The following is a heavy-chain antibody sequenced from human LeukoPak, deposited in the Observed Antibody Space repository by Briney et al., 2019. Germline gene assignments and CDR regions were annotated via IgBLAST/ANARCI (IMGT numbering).Heavy chain of an antibody. CDR1: GFTFDSYA. J-gene: IGHJ4*02. CDR2: VTASGAGT. V-gene: IGHV3-23*01. D-gene: IGHD6-19*01. Sequence: GALRISWSASGFTFDSYAMTWVRQAPGKGLEWVSTVTASGAGTYFADSVKGRFTISRDNSKNTLYLQLNSLRAEDTAIYYCANNGGVAVAGSFDNWGQGTLVTVSS. CDR3: ANNGGVAVAGSFDN.